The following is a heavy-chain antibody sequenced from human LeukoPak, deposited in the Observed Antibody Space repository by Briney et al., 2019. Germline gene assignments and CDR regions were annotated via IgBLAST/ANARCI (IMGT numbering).Heavy chain of an antibody. V-gene: IGHV4-34*01. J-gene: IGHJ4*02. CDR3: ARGSRRGRAFFYYFDY. D-gene: IGHD1-14*01. Sequence: SETLSLTCAVYGGSFSGYYWSWIRQPPGKGLEWIGETNHSGSTNYNPSLKSRVTISVDTSKDQFSLKLSSVTAAGTAVYYCARGSRRGRAFFYYFDYWGQGTLVTVSS. CDR2: TNHSGST. CDR1: GGSFSGYY.